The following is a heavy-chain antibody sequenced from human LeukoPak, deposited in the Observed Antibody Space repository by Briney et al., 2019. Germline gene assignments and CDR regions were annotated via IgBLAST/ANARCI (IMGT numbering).Heavy chain of an antibody. Sequence: SETLSLTCTVSGGSISSGGYYCSWIRQHPGKGLEWIGYIYYSGSTYYNPSLKSRVTISVDTSKNQFSLKLSSVTAADTAVYYCARVRIYRGYYFDYWGQGTLVTVSS. CDR3: ARVRIYRGYYFDY. CDR2: IYYSGST. CDR1: GGSISSGGYY. D-gene: IGHD1-14*01. J-gene: IGHJ4*02. V-gene: IGHV4-31*03.